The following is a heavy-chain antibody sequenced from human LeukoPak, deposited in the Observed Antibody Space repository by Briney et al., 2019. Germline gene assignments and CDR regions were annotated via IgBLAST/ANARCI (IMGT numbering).Heavy chain of an antibody. J-gene: IGHJ6*02. D-gene: IGHD3-10*01. V-gene: IGHV3-30*18. CDR2: ISYDGTNK. Sequence: PGGSLRLSCAASGFTFSGYGMHWVRQAPGKGLEWVTFISYDGTNKEYSDSVKGRLTISRDTSKNTLYLQMYSLRAEDTAVYYCAKDLAYYGSGSLIMPENYYYGMDDWGQGTTVTVSS. CDR1: GFTFSGYG. CDR3: AKDLAYYGSGSLIMPENYYYGMDD.